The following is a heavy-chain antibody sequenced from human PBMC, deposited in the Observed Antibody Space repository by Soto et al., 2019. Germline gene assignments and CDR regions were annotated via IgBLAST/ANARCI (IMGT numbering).Heavy chain of an antibody. CDR1: GATFSGNF. Sequence: QVQLVQSGAEVREPGASVKVSCKPSGATFSGNFFHWGRQAPGQGLEWMGWINPDNGDTNYAQKFQDRVTMTRDTSISTAYMDLSRLRSDDTAVYFCTRERSGANLQYWGQGTRVTVSS. D-gene: IGHD3-10*01. J-gene: IGHJ4*02. V-gene: IGHV1-2*02. CDR2: INPDNGDT. CDR3: TRERSGANLQY.